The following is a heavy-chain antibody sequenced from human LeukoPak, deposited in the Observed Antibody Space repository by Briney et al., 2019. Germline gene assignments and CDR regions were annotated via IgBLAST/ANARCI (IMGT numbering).Heavy chain of an antibody. CDR2: ISGSGGST. V-gene: IGHV3-23*01. D-gene: IGHD5-18*01. Sequence: GGSLRLSCAASGFTFSSYAMSWVRQAPGKGLEWVSAISGSGGSTYYADSVKGRSTISRDNSKNTLYLQMNSLRAEDTAVYYCANSPGYSYGPLDYWGQGTLVTVSS. CDR1: GFTFSSYA. CDR3: ANSPGYSYGPLDY. J-gene: IGHJ4*02.